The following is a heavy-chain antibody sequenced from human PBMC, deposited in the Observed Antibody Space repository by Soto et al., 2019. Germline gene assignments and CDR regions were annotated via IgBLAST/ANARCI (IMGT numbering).Heavy chain of an antibody. CDR3: ARFGYCSGGSCSKQYYYYYYMDV. CDR1: GGSISSGGYY. CDR2: IYYSGGT. V-gene: IGHV4-31*03. Sequence: QVQLQESGPGLVKPSQTLSLTCTVSGGSISSGGYYWSWIRQHPGKGLEWIGYIYYSGGTYYNPSLKSRVIISVDTSKNQFSLKLSSVTAADTAVYYCARFGYCSGGSCSKQYYYYYYMDVWGKGTTVTVSS. J-gene: IGHJ6*03. D-gene: IGHD2-15*01.